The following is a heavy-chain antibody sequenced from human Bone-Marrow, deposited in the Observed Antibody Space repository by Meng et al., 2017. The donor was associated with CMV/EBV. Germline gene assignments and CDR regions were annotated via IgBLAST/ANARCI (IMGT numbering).Heavy chain of an antibody. Sequence: ASVKVSCKASGYTFTSYGISWVRQAPGQGLEWMGWISAYNGNTNYAQKLQGRVTMTTDTSTSTAYMELRSLRSDDTAVYYCARTLAYCSSTSCHWGMDVWGQGTTVTVSS. CDR3: ARTLAYCSSTSCHWGMDV. CDR2: ISAYNGNT. J-gene: IGHJ6*02. D-gene: IGHD2-2*01. CDR1: GYTFTSYG. V-gene: IGHV1-18*01.